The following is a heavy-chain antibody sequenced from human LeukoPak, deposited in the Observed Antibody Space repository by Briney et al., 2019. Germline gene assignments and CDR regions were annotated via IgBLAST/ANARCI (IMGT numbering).Heavy chain of an antibody. CDR3: ARGLGYCSGGRCWGFRY. V-gene: IGHV4-4*02. Sequence: SETLSLTCAVSGGSISSSNWCSWARQPPGKGLEWMGEIFHRGSTHYTPSPKSGVSISVDKSKNQFSLKLSSVPAADPAVYYCARGLGYCSGGRCWGFRYWGQGTLVTVSS. CDR2: IFHRGST. J-gene: IGHJ4*02. CDR1: GGSISSSNW. D-gene: IGHD2-15*01.